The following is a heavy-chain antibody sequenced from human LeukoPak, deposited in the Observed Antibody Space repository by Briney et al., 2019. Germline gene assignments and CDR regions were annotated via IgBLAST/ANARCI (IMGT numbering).Heavy chain of an antibody. D-gene: IGHD3-22*01. CDR2: IYYSGST. J-gene: IGHJ5*02. V-gene: IGHV4-59*12. Sequence: SETLSLTCTVSGGSISSYYWSWIRQPPGKGLEWIGYIYYSGSTNYNPSLKSRVTISVDTSKTQFSLKLSSVTAADTAVYYCARVPHYYDSSGYYYGWFDPWGQGTLVTVSS. CDR1: GGSISSYY. CDR3: ARVPHYYDSSGYYYGWFDP.